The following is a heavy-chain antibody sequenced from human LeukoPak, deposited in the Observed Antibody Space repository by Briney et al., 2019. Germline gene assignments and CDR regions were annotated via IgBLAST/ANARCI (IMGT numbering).Heavy chain of an antibody. CDR3: AKDHYDSSGYNAFDI. CDR1: GFTFSSYA. J-gene: IGHJ3*02. Sequence: GGSLRLSCAASGFTFSSYAMSWVRQAPGEGLEWVSAITTSGGSTYYADSVKGRFTISRDNSKNTLYLQMNSLRAEDTAVYYCAKDHYDSSGYNAFDIWGEGTMVTVSS. V-gene: IGHV3-23*01. D-gene: IGHD3-22*01. CDR2: ITTSGGST.